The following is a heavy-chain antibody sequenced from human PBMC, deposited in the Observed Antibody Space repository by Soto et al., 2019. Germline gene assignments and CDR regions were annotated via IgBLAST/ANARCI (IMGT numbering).Heavy chain of an antibody. CDR1: GGPFSGYY. CDR3: ARGRGDYGWGSYYKNYYYYGMDV. Sequence: PSETLSLTCAVYGGPFSGYYWSWIRQPPGKGQEWFGEINHSGITNYNPSLKSRVTIPVATSKNQFSLKLSSVTAAATAVYYCARGRGDYGWGSYYKNYYYYGMDVWGQGTTVTVSS. V-gene: IGHV4-34*01. CDR2: INHSGIT. J-gene: IGHJ6*02. D-gene: IGHD3-10*01.